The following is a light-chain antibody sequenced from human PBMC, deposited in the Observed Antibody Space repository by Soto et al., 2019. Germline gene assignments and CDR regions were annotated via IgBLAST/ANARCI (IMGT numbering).Light chain of an antibody. Sequence: IVMTQSPDSLAVSLGERATINCKSSQSVLYSSNNKNYLAWYRQKPGQPPKLLIYWASIRESGVPDRISGSRSEKDFTLTISSLQAEDVAIYYCQQYYSTPPYTFGQGTKLEIK. CDR2: WAS. CDR1: QSVLYSSNNKNY. CDR3: QQYYSTPPYT. J-gene: IGKJ2*01. V-gene: IGKV4-1*01.